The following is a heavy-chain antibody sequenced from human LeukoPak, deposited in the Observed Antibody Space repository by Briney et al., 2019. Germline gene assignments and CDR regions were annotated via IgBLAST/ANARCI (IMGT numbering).Heavy chain of an antibody. CDR1: GGSISSGGYS. CDR2: IYHSGST. Sequence: SETLSLTCAVSGGSISSGGYSWSWIRQPPVKGLEWIGYIYHSGSTYYNPSLKSRVTISVDRSKNQFSLKLSSVTAADTAVYYCARGQYYDRSGPLDYWGQGTLVTVSS. V-gene: IGHV4-30-2*01. D-gene: IGHD3-22*01. CDR3: ARGQYYDRSGPLDY. J-gene: IGHJ4*02.